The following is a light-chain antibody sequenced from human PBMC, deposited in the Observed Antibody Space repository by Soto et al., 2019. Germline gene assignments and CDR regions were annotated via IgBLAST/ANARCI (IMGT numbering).Light chain of an antibody. CDR2: DVS. CDR1: SSDVGGYNY. Sequence: QSVLTQPRSVSGSPGQSVTISCTGTSSDVGGYNYVSWYQQHPGKAPKLMIYDVSKRPSGVPVRFSGSKSGNTASLTISGLQAEDEADYYCCSYAGSYTHVVFGGGTKLTVL. J-gene: IGLJ2*01. V-gene: IGLV2-11*01. CDR3: CSYAGSYTHVV.